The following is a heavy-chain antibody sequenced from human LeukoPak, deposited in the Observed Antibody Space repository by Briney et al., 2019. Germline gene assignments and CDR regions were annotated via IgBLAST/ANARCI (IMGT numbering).Heavy chain of an antibody. CDR3: ARHGDYYYYGMDV. J-gene: IGHJ6*04. CDR1: GYSISSGYY. CDR2: IYHSGNT. V-gene: IGHV4-38-2*01. D-gene: IGHD4-17*01. Sequence: SETLSLTCVVSGYSISSGYYWGWIRQPPGKGLEWIGSIYHSGNTYYNPSLKSRDTISVDTSKNQFSLRLSFVTAADTAVYYCARHGDYYYYGMDVWGKGTTVTVSS.